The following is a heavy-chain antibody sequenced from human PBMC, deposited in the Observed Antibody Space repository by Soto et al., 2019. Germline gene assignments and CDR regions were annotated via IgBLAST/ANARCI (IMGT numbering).Heavy chain of an antibody. Sequence: ASVKVCCKASGYRFTSYGRSWVRQAPGKGLEWMGWISAYNGNTNYAQKLQGRVTMTTDTSTSTAYMELRSLRSDDTAVYYCARDFGRGYFWFHDAGNYYYYSYIDVWGKGTTVTVSS. CDR3: ARDFGRGYFWFHDAGNYYYYSYIDV. CDR1: GYRFTSYG. D-gene: IGHD3-3*01. CDR2: ISAYNGNT. V-gene: IGHV1-18*01. J-gene: IGHJ6*03.